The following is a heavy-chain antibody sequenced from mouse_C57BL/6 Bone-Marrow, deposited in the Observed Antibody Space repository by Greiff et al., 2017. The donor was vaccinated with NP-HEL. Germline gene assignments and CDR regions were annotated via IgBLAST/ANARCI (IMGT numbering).Heavy chain of an antibody. CDR3: ARDYGSSCWYFDV. CDR1: GYTFTSYW. J-gene: IGHJ1*03. D-gene: IGHD1-1*01. CDR2: IYPGSGST. Sequence: QVQLQQPGAELVKPGASVKMSCKASGYTFTSYWITWVKQRPGQGLEWIGDIYPGSGSTNYNEKFKSKATLTVDTSSSTAYMQLSSLTSEDSAVYYCARDYGSSCWYFDVWGTGTTVTVST. V-gene: IGHV1-55*01.